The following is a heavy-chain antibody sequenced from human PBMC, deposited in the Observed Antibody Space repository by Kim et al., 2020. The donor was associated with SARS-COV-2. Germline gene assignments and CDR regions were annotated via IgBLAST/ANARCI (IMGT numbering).Heavy chain of an antibody. CDR1: GGSISSSSYY. Sequence: SETLSLTCTVSGGSISSSSYYWGWIRQPPGKGLEWIGSIYYSGSTYYNPSLKSRVTRSVDTSKNQFPLKLSSVTAADTAVYYCARHSLRFLEWANWFDPWGQGALVTVSS. CDR2: IYYSGST. V-gene: IGHV4-39*01. CDR3: ARHSLRFLEWANWFDP. J-gene: IGHJ5*02. D-gene: IGHD3-3*01.